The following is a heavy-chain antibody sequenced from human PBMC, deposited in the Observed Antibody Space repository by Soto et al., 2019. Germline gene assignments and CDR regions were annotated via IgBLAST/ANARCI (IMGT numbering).Heavy chain of an antibody. Sequence: PSETLSLTCPVSGGSISSSSYYWGWIRQPPGKGLEWIGSIYYSGSTYYNPSLKSRVTISVDTSKNQFSLKLSSVTAADTAVYYCARLGYCSSTSCYGIDWFDPWGQGTLVTVSS. CDR2: IYYSGST. V-gene: IGHV4-39*01. J-gene: IGHJ5*02. D-gene: IGHD2-2*01. CDR3: ARLGYCSSTSCYGIDWFDP. CDR1: GGSISSSSYY.